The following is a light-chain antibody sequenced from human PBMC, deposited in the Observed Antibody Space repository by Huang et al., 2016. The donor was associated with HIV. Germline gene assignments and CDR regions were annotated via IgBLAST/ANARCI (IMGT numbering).Light chain of an antibody. CDR2: DTS. V-gene: IGKV3-11*01. J-gene: IGKJ4*01. CDR1: QCIDRH. Sequence: IVLTQSPATLSWYRGERVTLYCRASQCIDRHLAWYQHKSGQPPRLLIYDTSTRVTSIPSKFSGGGSGTQFILNIRRLEHDECAVYYCQQRTSWPTFGGGTKVEIK. CDR3: QQRTSWPT.